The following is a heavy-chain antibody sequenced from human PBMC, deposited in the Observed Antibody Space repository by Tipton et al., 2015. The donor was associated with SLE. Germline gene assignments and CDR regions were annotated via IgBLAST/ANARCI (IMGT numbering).Heavy chain of an antibody. CDR1: GFTFGDYA. J-gene: IGHJ4*02. CDR3: TRDLSLRLPYQRYGSGSY. V-gene: IGHV3-49*03. Sequence: SLRLSCTASGFTFGDYAMSWFRQAPGKGLEWVGFIRSKAYGGTTEYAASVKGRFTISRDDSKSIAYLQMNSLKTEDTAVYYCTRDLSLRLPYQRYGSGSYWGQGTLVTVSS. CDR2: IRSKAYGGTT. D-gene: IGHD3-10*01.